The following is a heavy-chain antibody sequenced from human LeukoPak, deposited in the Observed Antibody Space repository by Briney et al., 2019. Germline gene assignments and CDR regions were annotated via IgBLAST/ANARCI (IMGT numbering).Heavy chain of an antibody. D-gene: IGHD6-13*01. V-gene: IGHV3-9*01. CDR1: GFTFDDYA. J-gene: IGHJ4*02. Sequence: PGGSLRLSCAASGFTFDDYAMHWVRQAPGKGLEWVSGISWNSGSIGYADSVKGRFPISRDNAKNSLYLQMNSLRAEDTALYYCAKGYSSSWSPNDYWGQGTLVTVSS. CDR2: ISWNSGSI. CDR3: AKGYSSSWSPNDY.